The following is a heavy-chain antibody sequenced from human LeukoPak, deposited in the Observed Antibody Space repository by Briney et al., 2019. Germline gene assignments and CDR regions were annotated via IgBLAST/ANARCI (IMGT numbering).Heavy chain of an antibody. CDR1: GYTFTGYY. D-gene: IGHD3-3*01. CDR2: INPSSGGT. CDR3: ARDLGVLWSGYYTFDY. V-gene: IGHV1-2*02. J-gene: IGHJ4*02. Sequence: ASVKVSCKASGYTFTGYYMHWVRQAPGQGLEWMGWINPSSGGTNYAQKFQGRVTMTRDTSISTAYMELSRLRSDDTAVYYCARDLGVLWSGYYTFDYWGQGTLVTV.